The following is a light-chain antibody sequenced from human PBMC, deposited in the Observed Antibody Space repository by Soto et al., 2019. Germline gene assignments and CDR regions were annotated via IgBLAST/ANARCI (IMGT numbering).Light chain of an antibody. V-gene: IGKV1-39*01. J-gene: IGKJ1*01. CDR2: VAS. CDR3: QESYSTS. Sequence: IKLTQSPTSLSASVGDSLTITCRASQYISTYLNWYQQKPGKASKLLIYVASNLQSGVPSRFSGSGSGPDFTLTISSLQPEAISTYYCQESYSTSFGQGTKVDI. CDR1: QYISTY.